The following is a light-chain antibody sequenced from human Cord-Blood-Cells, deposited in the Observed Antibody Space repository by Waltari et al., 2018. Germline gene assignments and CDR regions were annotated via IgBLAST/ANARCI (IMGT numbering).Light chain of an antibody. CDR3: CSYAGSYTRV. V-gene: IGLV2-11*01. CDR1: SSAVGGYNY. J-gene: IGLJ3*02. CDR2: DVS. Sequence: QSALTQPRPVSGSPGQSVTISCPGTSSAVGGYNYVSWYQQHPGKAPKLMIYDVSKRPSGVPDRFSGSKSGNTASLTISGLQAEDEADYYCCSYAGSYTRVFGGGTKLTVL.